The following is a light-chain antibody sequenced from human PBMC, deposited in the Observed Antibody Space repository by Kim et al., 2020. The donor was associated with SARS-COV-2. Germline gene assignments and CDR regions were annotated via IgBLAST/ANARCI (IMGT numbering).Light chain of an antibody. Sequence: DIQMIQSPSTLSASVGDRVTITCRASQSISSWLAWYQQKPGKAPKLLIYKASSLESGVPSRFSGSGSGTEFTRTISSLQPDDFATYYCQQYKSYPYTFGQGTKLEI. V-gene: IGKV1-5*03. CDR2: KAS. J-gene: IGKJ2*01. CDR3: QQYKSYPYT. CDR1: QSISSW.